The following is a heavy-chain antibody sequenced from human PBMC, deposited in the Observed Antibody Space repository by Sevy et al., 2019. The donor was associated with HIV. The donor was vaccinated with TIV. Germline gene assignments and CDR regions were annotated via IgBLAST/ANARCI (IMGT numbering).Heavy chain of an antibody. CDR1: GFTFRRYD. V-gene: IGHV3-30-3*01. CDR2: VAGHGNYK. D-gene: IGHD2-21*02. Sequence: GGSLRLSCAASGFTFRRYDMHWVRQAPGRGLEWVAVVAGHGNYKSFADFVRGRFTISRDNARNSLDLQMTSLRTEDTAVYYCARLQSCGGDCYYFDSWGQGALVTVSS. CDR3: ARLQSCGGDCYYFDS. J-gene: IGHJ4*02.